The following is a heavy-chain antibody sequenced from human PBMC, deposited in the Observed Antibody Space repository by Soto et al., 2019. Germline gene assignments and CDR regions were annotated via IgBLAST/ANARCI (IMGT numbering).Heavy chain of an antibody. CDR3: ARDGYSYGNFDY. D-gene: IGHD5-18*01. Sequence: PSETLSLTCAVSGGSISSSNWWSWVRQPPGKGLEWIGEIYHSGSTNYNPSLKSRVTISVDKSKNQFSLKLSSVTAAGTAVYYCARDGYSYGNFDYWGQGTLVTVSS. V-gene: IGHV4-4*02. CDR1: GGSISSSNW. J-gene: IGHJ4*02. CDR2: IYHSGST.